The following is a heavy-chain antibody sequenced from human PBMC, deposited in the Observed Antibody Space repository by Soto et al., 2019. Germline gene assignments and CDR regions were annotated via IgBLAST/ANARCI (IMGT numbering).Heavy chain of an antibody. J-gene: IGHJ4*02. Sequence: QVELVQSGAQAKRPGASVKVSCKAPGYTFSNDAIPWVRQAPGQGLEWMGWVSAYNGNTNCAQKFKGRVTLTTDTSSSRADREIRSRRSDDAAVYFCARAALYAWNYIMYWGPGTLVTVSS. CDR1: GYTFSNDA. D-gene: IGHD1-7*01. V-gene: IGHV1-18*01. CDR3: ARAALYAWNYIMY. CDR2: VSAYNGNT.